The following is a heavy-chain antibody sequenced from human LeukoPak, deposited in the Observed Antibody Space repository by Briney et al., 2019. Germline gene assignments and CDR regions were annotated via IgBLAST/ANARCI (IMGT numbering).Heavy chain of an antibody. J-gene: IGHJ4*02. CDR1: GFTFSSYW. CDR2: ISGSGGST. Sequence: PGGSLRLSCAASGFTFSSYWMSWVRQAPGKGLEWVSAISGSGGSTYYADSVKGRFTISRDNSKNTLYLQMNSLRAEDTAVYYCAKTYGDYVRGNYWGQGTLVTVSS. D-gene: IGHD4-17*01. CDR3: AKTYGDYVRGNY. V-gene: IGHV3-23*01.